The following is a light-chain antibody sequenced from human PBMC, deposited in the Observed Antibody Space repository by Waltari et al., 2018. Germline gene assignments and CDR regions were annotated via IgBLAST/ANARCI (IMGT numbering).Light chain of an antibody. Sequence: DIKMTQPPSTLSASVGDRVTITCRASHSFSTWLAWYQQKPGKAPKFLIYEAYSLQSGVPSRFSGSGSGTEFTLTINNLQPDDFATYYCQQYNTYSLTFGGGTKVEIK. CDR3: QQYNTYSLT. CDR2: EAY. J-gene: IGKJ4*01. CDR1: HSFSTW. V-gene: IGKV1-5*03.